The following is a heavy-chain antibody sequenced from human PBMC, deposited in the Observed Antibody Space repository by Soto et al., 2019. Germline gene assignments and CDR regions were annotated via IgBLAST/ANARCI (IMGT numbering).Heavy chain of an antibody. Sequence: EVQLVESGGGLVQAGRSLRLSCVASGFTFDDYAMHWVRQVPGKGLEWVSGITWNSGTIDYADSVKGRFTMSRDNAKNYLYLQMSSLRVEDTALYYCARAEDQRWLNYAFDIWGQGTTVTVSS. CDR2: ITWNSGTI. V-gene: IGHV3-9*01. CDR1: GFTFDDYA. J-gene: IGHJ3*02. CDR3: ARAEDQRWLNYAFDI. D-gene: IGHD2-2*01.